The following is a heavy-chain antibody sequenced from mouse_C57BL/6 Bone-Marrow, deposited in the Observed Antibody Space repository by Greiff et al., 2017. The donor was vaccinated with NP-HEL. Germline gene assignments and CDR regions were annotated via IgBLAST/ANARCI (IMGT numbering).Heavy chain of an antibody. J-gene: IGHJ1*03. V-gene: IGHV7-1*01. D-gene: IGHD2-14*01. CDR1: GFTFSDFY. CDR2: SRNKANDYTT. CDR3: ARDERYGWYFDV. Sequence: EVKLMESGGGLVQSGRSLRLSCATSGFTFSDFYMEWVRQAPGKGLEWIAASRNKANDYTTEYSASVKGRFIVSRDTSQSILYLQMNALRAEDTAIDYCARDERYGWYFDVWGTGTTVTVSS.